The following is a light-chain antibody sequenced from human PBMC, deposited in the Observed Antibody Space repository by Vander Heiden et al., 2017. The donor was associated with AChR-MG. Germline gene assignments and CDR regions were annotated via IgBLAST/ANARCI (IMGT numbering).Light chain of an antibody. CDR1: SSDVGGYNQ. CDR2: DVS. CDR3: SSYTSSSTRV. J-gene: IGLJ1*01. V-gene: IGLV2-14*03. Sequence: QSALTQPASVSGSPGQSITIPCTGTSSDVGGYNQCSWYQQHPGKAPKLMIYDVSNRPSGVSNRFSGSKSGNTASLTISGLQAEDEADYYCSSYTSSSTRVFGTGTKVTVL.